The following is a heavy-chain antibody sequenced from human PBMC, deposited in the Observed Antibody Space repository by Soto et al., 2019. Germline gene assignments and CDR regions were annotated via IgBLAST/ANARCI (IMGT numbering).Heavy chain of an antibody. Sequence: EVQLVESGGGLVQPGRSLRLSCAASGFTFDDYAMHWVRQAPGKGLEWVSGISWNSGSIGYADSVKGQFTISRDNAKNSLYLQMNSLRAEDTALYYCAKDRWAARQYYFDYWGQGTLVTVSS. CDR2: ISWNSGSI. D-gene: IGHD6-6*01. V-gene: IGHV3-9*01. CDR1: GFTFDDYA. J-gene: IGHJ4*02. CDR3: AKDRWAARQYYFDY.